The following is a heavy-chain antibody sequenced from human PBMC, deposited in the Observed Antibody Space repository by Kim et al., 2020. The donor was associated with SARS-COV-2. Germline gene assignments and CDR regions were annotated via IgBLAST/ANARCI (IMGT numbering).Heavy chain of an antibody. CDR2: IYYSGST. CDR1: GGSISSYY. Sequence: SETLSLTCTVSGGSISSYYWSWIRQPPGKGLEWIGYIYYSGSTNYNPSLKSRVTISVDTSKNQFSLKLSSVTAADTAVYYCARVSGFGEFGFAFDIWGQGTMVTVSS. CDR3: ARVSGFGEFGFAFDI. V-gene: IGHV4-59*01. D-gene: IGHD3-10*01. J-gene: IGHJ3*02.